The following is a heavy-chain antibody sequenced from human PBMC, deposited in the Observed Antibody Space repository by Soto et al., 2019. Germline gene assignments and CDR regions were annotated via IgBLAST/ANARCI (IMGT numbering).Heavy chain of an antibody. CDR2: IYWDDDK. Sequence: QITLRESGPTLVKPTQTLTLPCTFSGFSLSTIGVGVGWIRQPPGKALEWLALIYWDDDKRYSPSLTSRLTTTKDTSKNQDVLTMTNMDPVDTATYYCAHITYGGSRDFDYWGQGTLVTVSS. J-gene: IGHJ4*02. CDR3: AHITYGGSRDFDY. V-gene: IGHV2-5*02. CDR1: GFSLSTIGVG. D-gene: IGHD2-15*01.